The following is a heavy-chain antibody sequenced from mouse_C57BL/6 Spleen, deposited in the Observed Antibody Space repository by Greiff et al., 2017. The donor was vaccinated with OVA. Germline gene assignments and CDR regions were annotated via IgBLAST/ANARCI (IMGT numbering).Heavy chain of an antibody. J-gene: IGHJ2*01. CDR3: AREGGVVAPFDY. CDR2: ISYDGSN. D-gene: IGHD1-1*01. V-gene: IGHV3-6*01. CDR1: GYSITSGYY. Sequence: EVQLVESGPGLVKPSQSLSLTCSVTGYSITSGYYWNWIRQFPGNQLEWMGYISYDGSNNYNPSLKNRISITRDTSKNQFFLKLNSVTTEDTATYYCAREGGVVAPFDYWGQGTTLTVSS.